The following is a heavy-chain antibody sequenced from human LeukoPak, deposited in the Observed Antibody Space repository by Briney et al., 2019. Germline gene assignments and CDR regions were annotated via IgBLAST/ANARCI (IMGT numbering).Heavy chain of an antibody. CDR1: GGSISSYY. J-gene: IGHJ4*02. D-gene: IGHD3-10*01. Sequence: SETLSLTCTVSGGSISSYYWSWIRQPPGKGLEWIGYIYYSGSTNYNPSLKSRVTISVDTSKNQFSLKLSSVTAADTAVYYCARGVGYYGSGSYYNVAFDYWGQGTLVTVSS. V-gene: IGHV4-59*12. CDR2: IYYSGST. CDR3: ARGVGYYGSGSYYNVAFDY.